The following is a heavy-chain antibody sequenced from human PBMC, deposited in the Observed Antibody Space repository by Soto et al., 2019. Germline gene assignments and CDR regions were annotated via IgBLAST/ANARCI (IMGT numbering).Heavy chain of an antibody. D-gene: IGHD3-3*01. Sequence: QVQVVQSGDEVKETGASVRVSCKTSGYSFTAYGISWVRQAPGQGLEWMGWISCYNGKTKYAQKVQGRVTKTTDTSTSTAYMEVRSLRSDDTAIYYCARDAPPPELRFLEWHNYDYNGMDVWGQGTTGTVSS. CDR1: GYSFTAYG. CDR3: ARDAPPPELRFLEWHNYDYNGMDV. V-gene: IGHV1-18*01. J-gene: IGHJ6*02. CDR2: ISCYNGKT.